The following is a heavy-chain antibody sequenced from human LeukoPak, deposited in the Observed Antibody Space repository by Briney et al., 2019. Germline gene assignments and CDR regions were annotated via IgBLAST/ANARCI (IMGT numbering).Heavy chain of an antibody. J-gene: IGHJ5*01. CDR2: IKSKTDGATA. CDR3: TTVDKSSWYYTNWFDS. D-gene: IGHD6-13*01. CDR1: GFTFRNAW. V-gene: IGHV3-15*01. Sequence: GGSLRLSCAASGFTFRNAWMSWVRQAPGKGLEWVGRIKSKTDGATAEYAASVKGRFTISRDDSKNTLYLQMNSLKSEDTAVYYCTTVDKSSWYYTNWFDSWGQGALVTVSS.